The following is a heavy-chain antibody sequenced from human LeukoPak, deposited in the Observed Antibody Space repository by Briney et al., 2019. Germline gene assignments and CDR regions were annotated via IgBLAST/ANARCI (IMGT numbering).Heavy chain of an antibody. CDR2: INPNSGGT. CDR3: ARVRGYSYGPTFDY. D-gene: IGHD5-18*01. CDR1: GYTFTGYY. J-gene: IGHJ4*02. V-gene: IGHV1-2*02. Sequence: ASVKVSCKASGYTFTGYYMHWVRQAPGQGLEWMEWINPNSGGTNYAQKFQGRVTMTRDTSISTAYMELSRLRSDDTAVYYCARVRGYSYGPTFDYWGQGTLVTVSS.